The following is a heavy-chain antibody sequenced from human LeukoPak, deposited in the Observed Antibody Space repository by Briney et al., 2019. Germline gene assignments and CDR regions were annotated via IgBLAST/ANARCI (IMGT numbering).Heavy chain of an antibody. D-gene: IGHD4-17*01. CDR1: GGSISSYY. V-gene: IGHV4-59*01. CDR3: ARIKDGDYFDY. J-gene: IGHJ4*02. Sequence: PSETLSLTCTVSGGSISSYYWSWIRQPPGEGLGWIGYIYYSGSTNYNPSLKSRVTISVDTSKNQFSLKLSSVTAADTAVYYCARIKDGDYFDYWGQGTLVTVSS. CDR2: IYYSGST.